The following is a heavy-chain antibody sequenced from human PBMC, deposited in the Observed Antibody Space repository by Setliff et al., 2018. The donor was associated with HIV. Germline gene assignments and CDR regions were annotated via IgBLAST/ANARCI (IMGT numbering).Heavy chain of an antibody. CDR2: INTANYKT. D-gene: IGHD5-18*01. CDR3: AKEGDRYGLDLDY. J-gene: IGHJ4*02. CDR1: GYIFSSYT. V-gene: IGHV1-3*04. Sequence: GASVKVSCKASGYIFSSYTMHWVRQAPGRRLEWMGWINTANYKTKYSQKFQGRVTITRDTSASTAYMELSSLRSEDTAVYYCAKEGDRYGLDLDYWGQGTLVTVSS.